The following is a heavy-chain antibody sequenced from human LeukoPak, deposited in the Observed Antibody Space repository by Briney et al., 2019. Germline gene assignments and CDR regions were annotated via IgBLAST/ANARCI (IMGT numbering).Heavy chain of an antibody. CDR3: ARGFYSYDY. J-gene: IGHJ4*02. CDR1: GGSISNFY. CDR2: IYYSGST. V-gene: IGHV4-59*01. Sequence: PSETLSLTCTVSGGSISNFYWSWIRQPPGKGLEWIGYIYYSGSTSYNPSLKSRVTISVDTSKNQFSLNLTSVTAADTAVYYCARGFYSYDYWGQGSLVTVSS. D-gene: IGHD5-18*01.